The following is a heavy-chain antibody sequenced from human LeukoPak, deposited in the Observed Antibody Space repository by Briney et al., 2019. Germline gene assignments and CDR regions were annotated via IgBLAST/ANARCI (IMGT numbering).Heavy chain of an antibody. D-gene: IGHD3-10*01. V-gene: IGHV4-38-2*02. CDR1: GYSISSGYY. CDR3: ARVLLGSGSYYIYYFDY. Sequence: SETLSLTCTVSGYSISSGYYWGWIRQPPGKGLEWIGSIYHSGSTYYNPSLKSRVTISVDTSKNQFSLKLSSVTAADTAVYYCARVLLGSGSYYIYYFDYWGQGTLVTVSS. CDR2: IYHSGST. J-gene: IGHJ4*02.